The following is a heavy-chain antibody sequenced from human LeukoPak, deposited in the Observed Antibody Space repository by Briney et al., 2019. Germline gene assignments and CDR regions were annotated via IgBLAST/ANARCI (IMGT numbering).Heavy chain of an antibody. CDR2: ISPHGNIE. Sequence: QPGRSLRLSCAASGFTFTTFGIHWVRQAPGKGLEWVAAISPHGNIEYYTDSVKGRFTISRDNSKNMIYLQMNSLRGEDSAVYYCAKINSNDDYWGQGNLVTVSS. J-gene: IGHJ4*02. CDR1: GFTFTTFG. CDR3: AKINSNDDY. V-gene: IGHV3-30*18. D-gene: IGHD5-18*01.